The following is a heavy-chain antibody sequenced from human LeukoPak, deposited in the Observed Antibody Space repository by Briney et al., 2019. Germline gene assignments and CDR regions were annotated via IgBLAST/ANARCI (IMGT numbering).Heavy chain of an antibody. CDR1: GDSVGSGGHY. J-gene: IGHJ3*02. CDR3: ARVSSDAFDI. CDR2: LYYSGST. D-gene: IGHD3-10*01. Sequence: SETLSLTCIVSGDSVGSGGHYWSWIRQPPGKGLEWIGYLYYSGSTNYKPSLKSRVTISADMSKNQFSLKLSSVTAADTAVYYCARVSSDAFDIWGQGTIVTVSS. V-gene: IGHV4-61*08.